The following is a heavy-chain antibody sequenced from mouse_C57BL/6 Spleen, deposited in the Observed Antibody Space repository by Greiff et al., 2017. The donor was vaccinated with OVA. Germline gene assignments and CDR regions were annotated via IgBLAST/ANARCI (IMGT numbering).Heavy chain of an antibody. CDR2: IYPSDSET. Sequence: QVQLKQPGAELVRPGSSVKLSCKASCYTFTSYWMDWVKQRPGQGLEWIGNIYPSDSETHYNQKFKDKATLTVDKSSSTAYMQLSSLTSEDSAVYYCARESLGYYAMDYWGQGTSVTVSS. D-gene: IGHD6-2*01. V-gene: IGHV1-61*01. CDR1: CYTFTSYW. CDR3: ARESLGYYAMDY. J-gene: IGHJ4*01.